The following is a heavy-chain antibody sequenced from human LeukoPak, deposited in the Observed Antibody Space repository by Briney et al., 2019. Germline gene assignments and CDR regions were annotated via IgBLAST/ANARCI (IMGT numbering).Heavy chain of an antibody. V-gene: IGHV3-9*01. CDR3: AKGLVGVRGNWFDP. CDR1: GFTFDHYS. Sequence: PGRSLRLSCAASGFTFDHYSMHWVRQAPGKGLEWVSGISWNSGSVGYADSVKGRFTISRDNAKNSLYLQMDSLRTEDTAFYYCAKGLVGVRGNWFDPWGQGTLVTVPS. D-gene: IGHD1-26*01. CDR2: ISWNSGSV. J-gene: IGHJ5*02.